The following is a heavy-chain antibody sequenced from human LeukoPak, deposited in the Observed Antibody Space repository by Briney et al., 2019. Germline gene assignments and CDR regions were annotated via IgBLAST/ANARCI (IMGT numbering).Heavy chain of an antibody. D-gene: IGHD1-26*01. CDR3: ARQMQSHGNFDS. V-gene: IGHV3-13*01. J-gene: IGHJ4*02. Sequence: GGSLRLSCAASGFTVSSYAMHWVRHPIGKGLEWVSALGIAGDTFYPGSVKGRFTISRENARNSLYLQMNSLRAEDTAMYYCARQMQSHGNFDSWGQGTPVTVSS. CDR1: GFTVSSYA. CDR2: LGIAGDT.